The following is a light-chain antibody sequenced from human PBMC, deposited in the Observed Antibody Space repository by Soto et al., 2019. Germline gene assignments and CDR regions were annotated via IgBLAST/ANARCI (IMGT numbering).Light chain of an antibody. CDR3: QQYGSSPRT. J-gene: IGKJ1*01. CDR1: QGISTR. V-gene: IGKV3-20*01. Sequence: IVMTQSPATLSVSPGERVTLFCRASQGISTRLAWYQHKPGQAPRLLIYGASSRATGIPDRFSGSGSGTDFTLTISRLDPEDFAVYFCQQYGSSPRTFGQGTKVDIK. CDR2: GAS.